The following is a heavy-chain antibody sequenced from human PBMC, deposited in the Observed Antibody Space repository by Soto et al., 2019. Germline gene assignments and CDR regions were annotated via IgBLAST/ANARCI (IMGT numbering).Heavy chain of an antibody. CDR2: ISGSGGST. J-gene: IGHJ4*02. V-gene: IGHV3-23*01. Sequence: GGSLRLSCAVSGFTFSSYGMHWVRQAPGKGLEWVSAISGSGGSTYYADSVKGRFTISRDNSKNTLYLQMNSLRAEDTAVYYCAKGSEDSSLYWIVVVNFDYWGQGTLVTVSS. CDR1: GFTFSSYG. CDR3: AKGSEDSSLYWIVVVNFDY. D-gene: IGHD3-22*01.